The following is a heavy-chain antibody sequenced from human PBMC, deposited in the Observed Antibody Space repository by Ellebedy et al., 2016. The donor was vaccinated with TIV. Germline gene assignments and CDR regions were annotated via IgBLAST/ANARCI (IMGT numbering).Heavy chain of an antibody. D-gene: IGHD3-16*02. V-gene: IGHV4-34*01. CDR2: INHSGST. CDR3: ARDHDYIWGSYRKYNWFDP. Sequence: SETLSLXCAVSGGAFSVYYWTWIRQPPGKGLEWIGEINHSGSTNYNPSLKSRVTISVDRSKNQFSLTLSSVTAADTAVYYCARDHDYIWGSYRKYNWFDPWGQGTLVTVSS. CDR1: GGAFSVYY. J-gene: IGHJ5*02.